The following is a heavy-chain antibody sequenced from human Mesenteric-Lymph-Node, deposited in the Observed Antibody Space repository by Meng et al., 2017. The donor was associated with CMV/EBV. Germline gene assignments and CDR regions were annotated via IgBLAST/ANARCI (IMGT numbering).Heavy chain of an antibody. Sequence: TFGSYAISWVRQAPGQGLEWMRGIIPILGIANYAQKFQGRVTITADKSTSTAYMELSSLRSEDTAVYYCARRRITIFGVAITPFDYWGQGTLVTVSS. CDR3: ARRRITIFGVAITPFDY. J-gene: IGHJ4*02. D-gene: IGHD3-3*01. CDR2: IIPILGIA. V-gene: IGHV1-69*10. CDR1: TFGSYA.